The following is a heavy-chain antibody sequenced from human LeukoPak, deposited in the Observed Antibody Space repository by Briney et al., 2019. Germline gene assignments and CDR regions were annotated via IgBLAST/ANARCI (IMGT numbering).Heavy chain of an antibody. Sequence: PGGSLRLSCATSGFTFSDHYMDWARQAPGKGLEWVARTRSKARGYTTEYAASVKGRFTVSRDESMNSLYLQMNSLKTEDTAVYYCARGPTVTFNYHYGMDVWGQGTTVTVSS. J-gene: IGHJ6*02. V-gene: IGHV3-72*01. CDR1: GFTFSDHY. CDR3: ARGPTVTFNYHYGMDV. CDR2: TRSKARGYTT. D-gene: IGHD4-17*01.